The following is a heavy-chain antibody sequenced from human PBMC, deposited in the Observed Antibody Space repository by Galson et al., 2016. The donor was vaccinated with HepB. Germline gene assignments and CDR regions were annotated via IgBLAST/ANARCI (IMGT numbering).Heavy chain of an antibody. Sequence: SVKVSCKASGNTFTSDAIHWVRQAPGQGLEWMGWISAGNGNTHSSQKFQDRVSITRDTSASTAFMELRSLRSEDTAKYYCTRATKTGTTGYWGQGTLVIVSS. J-gene: IGHJ4*02. V-gene: IGHV1-3*01. CDR1: GNTFTSDA. D-gene: IGHD1-1*01. CDR2: ISAGNGNT. CDR3: TRATKTGTTGY.